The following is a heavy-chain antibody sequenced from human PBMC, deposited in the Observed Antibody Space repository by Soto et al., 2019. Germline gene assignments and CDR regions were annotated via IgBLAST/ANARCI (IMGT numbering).Heavy chain of an antibody. CDR1: GYTFTTYD. Sequence: QVQLVQSGAEVRKPGASVKVSCKAPGYTFTTYDINWVRQATGQGLEWMGWVNPNSGNTGYAQKFQGRVTMTRNTSINTAYMELSSLRSEDTAVYYCTRGTRVAEYWGQGTLVTVSS. J-gene: IGHJ4*02. V-gene: IGHV1-8*01. CDR2: VNPNSGNT. CDR3: TRGTRVAEY. D-gene: IGHD2-15*01.